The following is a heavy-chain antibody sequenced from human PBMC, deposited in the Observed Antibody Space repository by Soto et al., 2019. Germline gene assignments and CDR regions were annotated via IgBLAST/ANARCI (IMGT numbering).Heavy chain of an antibody. D-gene: IGHD2-21*02. CDR2: IHHSGRT. J-gene: IGHJ4*02. CDR1: GDSISSDKW. V-gene: IGHV4-4*02. Sequence: QVQLQESGPGLVKPSGTLSLTCAVSGDSISSDKWWSWVRQPPGKGLEWIGEIHHSGRTNYNPSLKRRVTILVEKSKNRVSLELSSMPAADPAVYYCARGGDWQFHYCGQGTLVTVSS. CDR3: ARGGDWQFHY.